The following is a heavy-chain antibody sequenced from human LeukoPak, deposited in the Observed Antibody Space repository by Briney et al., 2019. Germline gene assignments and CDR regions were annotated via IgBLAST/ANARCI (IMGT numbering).Heavy chain of an antibody. CDR1: GFTFGDYA. D-gene: IGHD3-3*01. J-gene: IGHJ6*03. Sequence: GGSLRLSCTASGFTFGDYAMSWVRQAPGKGLEWVGFIRSKAYGGTTEYAASVKGRFTISRDDSKSIAYLQMNSLKTEDTAVYYCTRNGINDFWSGLNYYMDVWGKGTTVTVSS. V-gene: IGHV3-49*04. CDR2: IRSKAYGGTT. CDR3: TRNGINDFWSGLNYYMDV.